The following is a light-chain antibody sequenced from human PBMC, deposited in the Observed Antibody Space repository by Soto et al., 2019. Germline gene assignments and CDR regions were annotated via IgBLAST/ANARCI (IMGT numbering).Light chain of an antibody. Sequence: QSALTQPASVSGSPGQSITISCTGTSSDLGGYNYVSWYQQHPGKAPKLMIYDVSNRPSGVSDRFSGSKSGNTASLTISGLQAEDEADYYCSSYTSSTTLAVFGGGTKLTVL. CDR3: SSYTSSTTLAV. CDR1: SSDLGGYNY. J-gene: IGLJ2*01. V-gene: IGLV2-14*03. CDR2: DVS.